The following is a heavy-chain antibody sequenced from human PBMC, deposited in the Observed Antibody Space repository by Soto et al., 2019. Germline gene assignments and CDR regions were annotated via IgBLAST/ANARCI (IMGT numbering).Heavy chain of an antibody. CDR1: GFTVSSNY. J-gene: IGHJ6*02. Sequence: GGSLRLSCAASGFTVSSNYMSWVRQAPGKGLEWVSVIYSGGSTYHADSVKGRFTISRDNSKNTLYLQMNSLRAEDTAVYYCAREHYDFWSGNYYYYGMDVWGQGTTVTVSS. D-gene: IGHD3-3*01. CDR2: IYSGGST. CDR3: AREHYDFWSGNYYYYGMDV. V-gene: IGHV3-53*01.